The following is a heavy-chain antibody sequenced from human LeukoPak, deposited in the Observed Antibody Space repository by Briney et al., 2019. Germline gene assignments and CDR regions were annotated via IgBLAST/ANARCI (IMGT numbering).Heavy chain of an antibody. D-gene: IGHD2-2*03. CDR3: ARTGVLDYLYYFDY. CDR2: IYTSGST. Sequence: SETLSLTCTVSGGSISSGSYYWSWIRQPAGKGLEWIRRIYTSGSTNYNPSLKSRVTISVDTSKNQFSLKLSSVTAADTAVYYCARTGVLDYLYYFDYWGQGTLVTVSS. CDR1: GGSISSGSYY. V-gene: IGHV4-61*02. J-gene: IGHJ4*02.